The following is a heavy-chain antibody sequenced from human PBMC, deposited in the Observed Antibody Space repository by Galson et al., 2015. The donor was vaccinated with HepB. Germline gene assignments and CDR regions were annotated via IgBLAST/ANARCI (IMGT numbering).Heavy chain of an antibody. J-gene: IGHJ3*02. CDR1: GFTFSSYA. V-gene: IGHV3-30*04. D-gene: IGHD2-2*01. CDR3: ARNQLPLGAFDI. CDR2: ISYDGSNK. Sequence: SLRLSCAASGFTFSSYAMHWVRQAPGKGLEWVAVISYDGSNKYYADSVKGRFTISRDNSKNTLYLQMNSLRAEDTAVYYCARNQLPLGAFDIWGQGTMVTVSS.